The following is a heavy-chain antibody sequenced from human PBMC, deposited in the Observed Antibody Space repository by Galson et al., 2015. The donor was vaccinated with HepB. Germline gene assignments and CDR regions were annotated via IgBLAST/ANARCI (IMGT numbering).Heavy chain of an antibody. J-gene: IGHJ4*02. D-gene: IGHD6-6*01. CDR3: ARRYSSSADFFDR. CDR2: IKQDGSEK. V-gene: IGHV3-7*01. Sequence: SLRLSCAASGFTFSYYWMSWVRQAPGKGLEWVANIKQDGSEKYYVDSVKGRFTISRDNAKNSLFLQMNSLRAEDTAVYCCARRYSSSADFFDRWGQETLVTVSS. CDR1: GFTFSYYW.